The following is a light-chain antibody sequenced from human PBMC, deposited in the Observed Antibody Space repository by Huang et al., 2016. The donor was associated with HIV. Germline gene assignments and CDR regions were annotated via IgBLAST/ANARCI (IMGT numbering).Light chain of an antibody. V-gene: IGKV2D-29*01. CDR3: MQSKQFPLT. J-gene: IGKJ1*01. Sequence: DLVMTQTPLSLSVTPGRPASMSCKSTQSLLDSDGKTYLYWYQQKPGPAPHRLIYEVSKGLSGVSGRVSGSGSGTDFTLKISRVEAEDVGIYYCMQSKQFPLTFGQGTKVEIK. CDR2: EVS. CDR1: QSLLDSDGKTY.